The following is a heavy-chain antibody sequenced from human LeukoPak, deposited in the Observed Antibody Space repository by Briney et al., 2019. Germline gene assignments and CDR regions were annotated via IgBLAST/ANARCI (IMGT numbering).Heavy chain of an antibody. Sequence: ASVKVSCKASGYTFTGYYTHWVRQAPGQGLEWMGWINPNSGGTNYAQKFQGWVTMTRDTSISTAYMELSRLRSDDTAVYYCARSSVLGDYYDSSGYYVGYDYWGQGTLVTVSS. CDR3: ARSSVLGDYYDSSGYYVGYDY. J-gene: IGHJ4*02. CDR2: INPNSGGT. D-gene: IGHD3-22*01. CDR1: GYTFTGYY. V-gene: IGHV1-2*04.